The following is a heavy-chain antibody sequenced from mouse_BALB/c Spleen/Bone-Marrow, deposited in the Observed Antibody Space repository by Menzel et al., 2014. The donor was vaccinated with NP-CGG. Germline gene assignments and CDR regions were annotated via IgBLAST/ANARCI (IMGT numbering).Heavy chain of an antibody. J-gene: IGHJ2*01. Sequence: EVKLVESGGGLVKPGGSLKLSCAASGFTFSSYAMSWVRQTPEKRLEWVATISSGGSYTYYPDSVKGRFTISRDNAKNTLYLQMSSLRSEDTAMYYCARHGSTGLRDYWGQGTTLTVSS. D-gene: IGHD5-1*01. V-gene: IGHV5-9-3*01. CDR3: ARHGSTGLRDY. CDR1: GFTFSSYA. CDR2: ISSGGSYT.